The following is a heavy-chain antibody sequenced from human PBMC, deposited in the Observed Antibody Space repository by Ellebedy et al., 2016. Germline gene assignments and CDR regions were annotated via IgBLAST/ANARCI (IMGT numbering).Heavy chain of an antibody. CDR3: ARGRDSRYYYMDV. CDR2: IWYDGSNK. CDR1: GFTFSSYG. D-gene: IGHD3-22*01. Sequence: GGSLRLXCAASGFTFSSYGMHWVRQAPGKGLEWVAVIWYDGSNKYYADSVKGRFTISRDNSKNRLYLQMNSLRAEDTAVYYCARGRDSRYYYMDVWGKGTTVTVSS. V-gene: IGHV3-33*08. J-gene: IGHJ6*03.